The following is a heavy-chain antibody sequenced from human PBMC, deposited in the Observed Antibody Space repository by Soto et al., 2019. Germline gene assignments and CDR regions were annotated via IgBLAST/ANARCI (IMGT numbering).Heavy chain of an antibody. CDR2: TYHSGNP. CDR3: ARDKITGLFDY. CDR1: GDTISTGGYT. V-gene: IGHV4-30-2*01. Sequence: PSETLSLTCDVSGDTISTGGYTWAWIRQPPGEALEWIGHTYHSGNPYYNPSLKSRVIISVDTSKNQFSLKLTSVTAADTAVYYCARDKITGLFDYWGQGTLVTVSS. D-gene: IGHD2-8*02. J-gene: IGHJ4*02.